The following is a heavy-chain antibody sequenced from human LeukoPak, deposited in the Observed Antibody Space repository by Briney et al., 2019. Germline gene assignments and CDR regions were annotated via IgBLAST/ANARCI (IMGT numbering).Heavy chain of an antibody. CDR2: IKSKTDGGTT. V-gene: IGHV3-15*01. D-gene: IGHD1-1*01. CDR1: GFTFSNAW. Sequence: GGSLRLSCAASGFTFSNAWMSWVRQAPGKGLEWVGRIKSKTDGGTTDYAAPVKGRFTISRDDSKNTLYLQMNSLKTEDTAVYYCTTTWWNDSEDPYYMDVWGKGTTVTVSS. J-gene: IGHJ6*03. CDR3: TTTWWNDSEDPYYMDV.